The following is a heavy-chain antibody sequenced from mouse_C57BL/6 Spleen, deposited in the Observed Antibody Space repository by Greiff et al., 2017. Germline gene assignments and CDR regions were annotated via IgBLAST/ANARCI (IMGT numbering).Heavy chain of an antibody. D-gene: IGHD2-3*01. Sequence: EVMLVESGEGLVKPGGSLKLSCAASGFTFSSYAMSWVRQTPEKRLEWVAYISSGGDYIYYADTVKGRFTISRDHARNTLYLQMSSLKSEDTAMYYYTRDRNSYNGYYGGAMDYWGQGTSVTVSS. CDR2: ISSGGDYI. V-gene: IGHV5-9-1*02. CDR1: GFTFSSYA. J-gene: IGHJ4*01. CDR3: TRDRNSYNGYYGGAMDY.